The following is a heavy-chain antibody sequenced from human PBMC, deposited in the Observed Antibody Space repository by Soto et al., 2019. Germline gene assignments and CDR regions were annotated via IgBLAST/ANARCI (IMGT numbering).Heavy chain of an antibody. J-gene: IGHJ6*03. D-gene: IGHD6-19*01. V-gene: IGHV3-21*01. CDR3: AREFDSRIAVADTSGYYYYMDV. CDR2: ISSSSSYI. CDR1: GFTFSSYS. Sequence: GGSLRLSCAASGFTFSSYSMNWVRQAPGKGLEWVSSISSSSSYIYYADSVKGRFTISRDNAKNSLYLQMNSLRAEDTAVYYCAREFDSRIAVADTSGYYYYMDVWGKGTTVTVSS.